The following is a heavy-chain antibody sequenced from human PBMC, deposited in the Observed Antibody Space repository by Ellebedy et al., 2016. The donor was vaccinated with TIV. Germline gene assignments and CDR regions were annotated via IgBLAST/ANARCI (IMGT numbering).Heavy chain of an antibody. Sequence: SETLSLTCTVSGGPISSSTYYWGWIRQPTGKGLEWIGTIYNSGSTYYNPSLKSRVTISVDTSKNQVSLNLTSVTAADTALYYCARSLLIFSFDKCYFDLWGRGTLVTVSS. V-gene: IGHV4-39*01. J-gene: IGHJ2*01. D-gene: IGHD3/OR15-3a*01. CDR2: IYNSGST. CDR3: ARSLLIFSFDKCYFDL. CDR1: GGPISSSTYY.